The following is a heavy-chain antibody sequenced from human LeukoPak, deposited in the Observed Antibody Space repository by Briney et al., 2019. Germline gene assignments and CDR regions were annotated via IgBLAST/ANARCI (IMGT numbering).Heavy chain of an antibody. D-gene: IGHD2-2*01. Sequence: GGSLRLSCAAPGFTFSSYSMNWVRQAPGKGLEWVSSISSSSSYIYYADSVKGRFTISRDNAKNSLYLQMNSLRAEDTAVYYCARGVVPAASIDYWGQGTLVTVSS. CDR3: ARGVVPAASIDY. CDR1: GFTFSSYS. J-gene: IGHJ4*02. V-gene: IGHV3-21*01. CDR2: ISSSSSYI.